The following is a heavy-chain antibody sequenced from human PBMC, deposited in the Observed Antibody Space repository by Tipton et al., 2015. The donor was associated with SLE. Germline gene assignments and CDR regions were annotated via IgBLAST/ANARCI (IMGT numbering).Heavy chain of an antibody. CDR3: ARSSGYDFWSGYLGP. D-gene: IGHD3-3*01. CDR2: INPSGGST. Sequence: QLVQSGPEVKKPGASVKVSCKASGYTFTSYYMHWVRQAPGQGLEWMGIINPSGGSTSYAQKFQGRVTMTRDTSTSTVYMELSSLRSEDTAVYYCARSSGYDFWSGYLGPWGQGTLVTVSS. J-gene: IGHJ5*02. CDR1: GYTFTSYY. V-gene: IGHV1-46*01.